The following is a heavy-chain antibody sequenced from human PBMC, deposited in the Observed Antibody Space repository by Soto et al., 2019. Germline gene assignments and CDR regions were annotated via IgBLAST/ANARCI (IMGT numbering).Heavy chain of an antibody. CDR3: ARHLLTYYYGSGSYAFDI. CDR2: IYYSGST. J-gene: IGHJ3*02. CDR1: GGSISSDC. D-gene: IGHD3-10*01. V-gene: IGHV4-59*08. Sequence: PSETLSLTWTVYGGSISSDCWSWIRQPPGKGLEWIGYIYYSGSTNYNPSLKSRVTISVDTSKNQFSLKLSSVTAADTAVYYCARHLLTYYYGSGSYAFDIWGQGTMVTVSS.